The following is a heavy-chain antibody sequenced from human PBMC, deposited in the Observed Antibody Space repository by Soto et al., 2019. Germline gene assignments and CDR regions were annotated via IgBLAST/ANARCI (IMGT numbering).Heavy chain of an antibody. Sequence: QVQLQQSGPGLVKPSQTLSVTCGISGDSVSSNSAAWNWLRQSPSRGLERLGRTYYRAKWYNDYAVSVESRITINPDPSTNRLSLQLNFVTPEDTAVYFCARGEQYSGRIFDYWGQGTLVTVSA. CDR1: GDSVSSNSAA. D-gene: IGHD1-26*01. V-gene: IGHV6-1*01. CDR3: ARGEQYSGRIFDY. J-gene: IGHJ4*02. CDR2: TYYRAKWYN.